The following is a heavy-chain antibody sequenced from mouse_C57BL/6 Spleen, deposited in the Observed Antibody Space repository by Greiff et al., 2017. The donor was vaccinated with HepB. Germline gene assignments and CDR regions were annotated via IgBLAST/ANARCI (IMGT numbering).Heavy chain of an antibody. CDR1: GFTFSSYA. CDR3: ARSSYSSYAMDY. CDR2: ISDGGSYT. Sequence: EVKVEESGGGLVKPGGSLKLSCAASGFTFSSYAMSWVRQTPEKRLEWVATISDGGSYTYYPDNVKGRFTISRDNAKNNLYLQMSHLKSEDTAMYYCARSSYSSYAMDYWGQGTSVTVSS. V-gene: IGHV5-4*03. J-gene: IGHJ4*01. D-gene: IGHD2-5*01.